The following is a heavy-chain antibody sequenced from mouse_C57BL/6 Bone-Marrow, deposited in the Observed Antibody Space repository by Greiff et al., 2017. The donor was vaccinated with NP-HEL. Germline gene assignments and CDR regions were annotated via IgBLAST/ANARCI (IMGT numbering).Heavy chain of an antibody. CDR1: GYTFTSYG. Sequence: VQLQQSGAELARPGASVKLSCKASGYTFTSYGISWVKQRTGQGLEWIGEIYPRSGNTYYNEKFKGKATLTADKSSSKAYMKLRSLTSEDSAVYFCARKDYYGSSIYWYFDVWGTGTTVTVSS. D-gene: IGHD1-1*01. CDR3: ARKDYYGSSIYWYFDV. V-gene: IGHV1-81*01. J-gene: IGHJ1*03. CDR2: IYPRSGNT.